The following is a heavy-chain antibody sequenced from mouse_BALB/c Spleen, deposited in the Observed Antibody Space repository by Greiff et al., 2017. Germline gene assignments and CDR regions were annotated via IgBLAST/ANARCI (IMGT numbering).Heavy chain of an antibody. Sequence: EVKLVESGGGLVKPGGSLKLSCAASGFAFSSYDMSWVRQTPEKRLEWVAYISSGGGSTYYPDTVKGRFTISRDNAKNTLYLQMSSLKSEDTAMYYCARQGTTVDYFDYWGQGTTLTVSS. CDR2: ISSGGGST. J-gene: IGHJ2*01. CDR3: ARQGTTVDYFDY. CDR1: GFAFSSYD. D-gene: IGHD1-1*01. V-gene: IGHV5-12-1*01.